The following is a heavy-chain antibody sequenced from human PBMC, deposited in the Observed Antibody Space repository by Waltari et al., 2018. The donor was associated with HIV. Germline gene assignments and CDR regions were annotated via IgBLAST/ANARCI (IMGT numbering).Heavy chain of an antibody. CDR1: GGSISSGSYY. Sequence: QVQLQESGPRLVTPSQTLSLTCTVSGGSISSGSYYWSWIRQPAGKGLEWIGRIYTSGSTNYNPSLKSRVTISVDTSRNEFSLRLSSVTAADTGVYYCARGIVGAKEKNNGMDVWGQGTTVTVSS. CDR3: ARGIVGAKEKNNGMDV. V-gene: IGHV4-61*02. D-gene: IGHD1-26*01. J-gene: IGHJ6*02. CDR2: IYTSGST.